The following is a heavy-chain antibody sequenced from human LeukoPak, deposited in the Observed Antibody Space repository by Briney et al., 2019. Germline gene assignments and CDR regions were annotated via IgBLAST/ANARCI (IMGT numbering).Heavy chain of an antibody. J-gene: IGHJ6*02. V-gene: IGHV4-34*01. CDR3: ARQDYYYYGMDV. CDR2: INHSGST. CDR1: GGSFSGYY. Sequence: PSETLSLTCAVYGGSFSGYYWSWIRQPPGKGLEWIGEINHSGSTNYNPSLKSRVTMSVDTSKNQFSLKLSSVTAADTAVYYCARQDYYYYGMDVWGQGTTVTVSS.